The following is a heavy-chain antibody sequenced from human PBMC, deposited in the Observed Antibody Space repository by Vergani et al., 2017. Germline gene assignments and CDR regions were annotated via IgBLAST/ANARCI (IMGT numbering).Heavy chain of an antibody. CDR3: ARGNKDTAMVKDYYYYMDV. CDR1: GGSFSGYY. CDR2: IYHSGST. V-gene: IGHV4-34*01. Sequence: QVQLQQWGAGLLKPSETLSLTYAVYGGSFSGYYWSWIRQPPGKGLEWFGEIYHSGSTNYNPSLKSRVTISVDTSKNQFSLKLSSVTAADTAVYYCARGNKDTAMVKDYYYYMDVWGKGTTVTVSS. D-gene: IGHD5-18*01. J-gene: IGHJ6*03.